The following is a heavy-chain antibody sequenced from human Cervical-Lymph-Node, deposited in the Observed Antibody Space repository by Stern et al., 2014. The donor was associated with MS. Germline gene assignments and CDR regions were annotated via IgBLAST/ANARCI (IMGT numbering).Heavy chain of an antibody. CDR2: ISWNSGSI. CDR3: AKDITSSGYYVNY. D-gene: IGHD3-22*01. CDR1: GFTFDDYA. Sequence: VQLVESGGGLVQPGRSLRLSCAASGFTFDDYAMHWVRQAPGKGLEWVSGISWNSGSIGYADSVKGRFTISRDNAKNSLYLQMNSPRAEDTALYYCAKDITSSGYYVNYWGQGTLVTVSS. J-gene: IGHJ4*02. V-gene: IGHV3-9*01.